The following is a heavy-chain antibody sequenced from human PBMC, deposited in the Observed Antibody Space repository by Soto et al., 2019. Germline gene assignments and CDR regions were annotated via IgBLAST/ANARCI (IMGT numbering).Heavy chain of an antibody. CDR3: ATFYGSGSYYTNPFDS. CDR1: GYTLTELS. D-gene: IGHD3-10*01. V-gene: IGHV1-24*01. CDR2: FDPEDGET. Sequence: QVQLVQSGAEVKKPGASVKVSCKVSGYTLTELSMHWVRQAPGKGLEWMGGFDPEDGETIYAQKFQGRVTMTEDTSTDTAYMELSSLRSEDTAVYYCATFYGSGSYYTNPFDSWGQGTLVTVSS. J-gene: IGHJ4*02.